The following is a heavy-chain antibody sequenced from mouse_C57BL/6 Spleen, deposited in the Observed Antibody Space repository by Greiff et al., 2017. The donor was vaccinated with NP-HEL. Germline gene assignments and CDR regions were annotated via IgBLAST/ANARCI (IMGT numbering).Heavy chain of an antibody. CDR3: VRDGDYDWFAY. J-gene: IGHJ3*01. D-gene: IGHD2-4*01. Sequence: EVKLVESGGGLVQPKGSLKLSCAASGFSFNTYAMNWVRQAPGKGLEWVARIRSKSNNYATYYADSVKDRFTISRDDSESMLYLQMNNLKTEDTAMYYCVRDGDYDWFAYWGKGTLVTVSA. CDR2: IRSKSNNYAT. CDR1: GFSFNTYA. V-gene: IGHV10-1*01.